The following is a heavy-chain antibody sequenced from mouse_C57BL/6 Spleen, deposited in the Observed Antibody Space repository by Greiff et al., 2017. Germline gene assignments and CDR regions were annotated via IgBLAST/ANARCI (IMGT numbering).Heavy chain of an antibody. J-gene: IGHJ1*03. Sequence: QVQLKQSGAELVRPGASVKLSCKASGYTFTDYYINWVKQRPGQGLEWIARIYPGSGNTYYNEKFKGKATLTAEKSSSTAYMQLSSLTSEDSAVYFCARDYYGRVYWYFDVWGTGTTVTVSS. CDR3: ARDYYGRVYWYFDV. D-gene: IGHD1-1*01. V-gene: IGHV1-76*01. CDR1: GYTFTDYY. CDR2: IYPGSGNT.